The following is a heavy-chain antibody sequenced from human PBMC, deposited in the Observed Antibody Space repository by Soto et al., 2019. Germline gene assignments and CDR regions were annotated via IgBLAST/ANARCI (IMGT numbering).Heavy chain of an antibody. CDR2: ISYDGINK. J-gene: IGHJ4*02. CDR3: ARYCASTRCPADPPFDY. Sequence: QVQLVESGGGVVQPGRSLRLSCAASGFIFSSYAMHWVRQAPGKGLEWVAVISYDGINKYYADSVKGRFTISRDNSKNTLFLQMNSLRIQDTAVYYCARYCASTRCPADPPFDYWGQGTLVTVSS. V-gene: IGHV3-30-3*01. CDR1: GFIFSSYA. D-gene: IGHD2-2*01.